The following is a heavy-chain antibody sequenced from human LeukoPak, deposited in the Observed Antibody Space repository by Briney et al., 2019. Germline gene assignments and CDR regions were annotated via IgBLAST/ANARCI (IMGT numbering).Heavy chain of an antibody. D-gene: IGHD6-6*01. CDR2: INHSGST. J-gene: IGHJ4*02. CDR3: ARDKGTSYLSSFDY. CDR1: GGSFSGYY. V-gene: IGHV4-34*01. Sequence: SETLSLTCAVYGGSFSGYYWSWIRQPPGKGLEWIGEINHSGSTNYNPSLKSRVTISVDTSKNQFSLKLSSVTAADTAVYYCARDKGTSYLSSFDYWGRGTLVTVSS.